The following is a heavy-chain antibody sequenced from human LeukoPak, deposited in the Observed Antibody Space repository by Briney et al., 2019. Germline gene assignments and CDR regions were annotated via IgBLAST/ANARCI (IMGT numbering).Heavy chain of an antibody. CDR1: GGSITSFC. D-gene: IGHD4-11*01. Sequence: PSESLSLTCTVAGGSITSFCWSWVRQPPGKGLGWIGYINYTGSTNDKPALKSRVTTSMATSKTHFSLRLNPVSAADTAVYFCARPAGPYSNYVKGWLDPWGRGTLVTVSS. V-gene: IGHV4-59*01. CDR3: ARPAGPYSNYVKGWLDP. J-gene: IGHJ5*02. CDR2: INYTGST.